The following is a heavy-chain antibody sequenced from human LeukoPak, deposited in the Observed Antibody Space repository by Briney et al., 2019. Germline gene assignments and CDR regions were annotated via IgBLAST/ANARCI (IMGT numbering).Heavy chain of an antibody. J-gene: IGHJ3*02. D-gene: IGHD6-13*01. CDR3: AKINAGAAAPI. CDR1: GFTFSSYG. V-gene: IGHV3-30*18. CDR2: ISYDGSNK. Sequence: GGSLRLSCAASGFTFSSYGMHWVRQAPGKGLEWVAVISYDGSNKYYADSVKGRFTISRDNSKNTLYLQMNSLRAEDTAVYYCAKINAGAAAPIWGQGTMVTVSS.